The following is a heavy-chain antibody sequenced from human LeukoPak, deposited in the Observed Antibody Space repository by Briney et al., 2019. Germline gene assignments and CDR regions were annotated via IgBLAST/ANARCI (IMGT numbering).Heavy chain of an antibody. V-gene: IGHV3-66*01. CDR2: IYSGGST. CDR3: ARDSHPH. Sequence: PGGSLRLSCAASGFTFSSYWMSWVRQAPGKGLEWVSVIYSGGSTYYADSVKGRFTISRDNSKNTLYLQMNSLRAEDTAVYYCARDSHPHWGQGTLVTVSS. CDR1: GFTFSSYW. J-gene: IGHJ4*02.